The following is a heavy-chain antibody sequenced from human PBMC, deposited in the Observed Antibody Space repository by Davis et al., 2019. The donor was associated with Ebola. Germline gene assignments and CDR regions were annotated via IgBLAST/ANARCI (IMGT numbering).Heavy chain of an antibody. CDR1: GFTFSTYN. D-gene: IGHD2-15*01. V-gene: IGHV3-23*01. CDR3: AKHQIPFGRSGTDSLDY. CDR2: ISGSDDAT. Sequence: PGGSLRLSCAASGFTFSTYNMNWVRQAPGKGLEWVSTISGSDDATYYADSVKGRFTISRDNSKNTLYLQMNSLRAEDTAVYYCAKHQIPFGRSGTDSLDYWGQGTLVTVSS. J-gene: IGHJ4*02.